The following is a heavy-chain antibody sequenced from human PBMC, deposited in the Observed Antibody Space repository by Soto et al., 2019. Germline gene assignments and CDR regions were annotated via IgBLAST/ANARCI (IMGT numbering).Heavy chain of an antibody. CDR3: ARVDYDSWSGYYDSSYYYYMDV. J-gene: IGHJ6*03. Sequence: SVKVSCKASGGTFSSYTVSWVRQAPGQGLEWMGRIIPILGIANYAQKFQGRVTITADKSASTAYMELSSLRSEDTAVYYCARVDYDSWSGYYDSSYYYYMDVWGKGTTVTVSS. D-gene: IGHD3-3*01. V-gene: IGHV1-69*02. CDR1: GGTFSSYT. CDR2: IIPILGIA.